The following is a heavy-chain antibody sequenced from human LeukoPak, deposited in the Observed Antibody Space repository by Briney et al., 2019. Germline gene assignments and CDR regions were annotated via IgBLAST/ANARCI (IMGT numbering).Heavy chain of an antibody. J-gene: IGHJ4*02. CDR3: ARHSSSWSHLDS. D-gene: IGHD6-13*01. CDR2: SYHSRPT. Sequence: PSETLSLTCTVSGYSISNGYYGAWIRPPPGKELEYIGYSYHSRPTTYNSSLNHRVSLSVDTPKSQLSLKVKSVTAADTALYYCARHSSSWSHLDSWGQGPLVTVSS. CDR1: GYSISNGYY. V-gene: IGHV4-38-2*02.